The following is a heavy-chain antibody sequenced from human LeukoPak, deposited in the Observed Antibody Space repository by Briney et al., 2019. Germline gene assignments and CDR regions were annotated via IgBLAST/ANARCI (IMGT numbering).Heavy chain of an antibody. D-gene: IGHD2-2*01. CDR3: ARGSGYCSSTSCSTRWNNWFDP. J-gene: IGHJ5*02. CDR1: GGTFSSYA. CDR2: IIPIFGTA. V-gene: IGHV1-69*05. Sequence: ASVKVSCKASGGTFSSYAISWVRQAPGQGLEWMGGIIPIFGTANYAQKFQGRVTITTDESTGTAYMELSSLRSEDTAVYYCARGSGYCSSTSCSTRWNNWFDPWGQGTLVTVSS.